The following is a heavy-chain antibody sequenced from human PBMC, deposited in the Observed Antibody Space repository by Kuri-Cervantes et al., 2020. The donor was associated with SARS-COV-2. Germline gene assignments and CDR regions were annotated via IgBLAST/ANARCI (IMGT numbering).Heavy chain of an antibody. CDR3: ARGMGKYYYDSSAIDY. CDR2: INSDGSST. CDR1: GFTFSSYW. D-gene: IGHD3-22*01. J-gene: IGHJ4*02. Sequence: ETLSLTCAASGFTFSSYWMHWVRQAPGKGLVWVSRINSDGSSTSYADSVKGRFTISRDNAKNTLYLQMNSLRAEDTAVYYCARGMGKYYYDSSAIDYWGQGTLVTVSS. V-gene: IGHV3-74*01.